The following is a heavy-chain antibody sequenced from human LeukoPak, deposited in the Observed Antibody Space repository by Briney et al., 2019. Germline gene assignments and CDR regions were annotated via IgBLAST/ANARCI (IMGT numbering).Heavy chain of an antibody. Sequence: PGGSLRLSCAASGFTFSSYAMHWVRQAPGKGLEYVSAISSNGGSTYYANSVKGRFTISRDNSKNTLYLQMDSLRPEDTAVYYCATRYCSSASCYYRGAFDIWGQGTMVTVSS. CDR1: GFTFSSYA. V-gene: IGHV3-64*01. J-gene: IGHJ3*02. CDR2: ISSNGGST. D-gene: IGHD2-2*01. CDR3: ATRYCSSASCYYRGAFDI.